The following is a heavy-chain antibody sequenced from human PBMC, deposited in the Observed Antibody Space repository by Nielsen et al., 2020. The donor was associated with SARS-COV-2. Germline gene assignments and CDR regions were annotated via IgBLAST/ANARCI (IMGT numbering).Heavy chain of an antibody. CDR1: GFIFGDSY. V-gene: IGHV3-11*05. J-gene: IGHJ4*02. Sequence: GESLKISCAASGFIFGDSYMSWIRQAPGKGLEWISYISSTGTYTNYVDSVKGRFTISRDNAKRSLYLQMNSLRAEDTAVYYCARDLYYDSSGFDYWGQGTLVTVSS. CDR3: ARDLYYDSSGFDY. CDR2: ISSTGTYT. D-gene: IGHD3-22*01.